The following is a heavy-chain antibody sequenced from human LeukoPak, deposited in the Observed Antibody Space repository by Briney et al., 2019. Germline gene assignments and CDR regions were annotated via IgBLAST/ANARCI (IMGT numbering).Heavy chain of an antibody. J-gene: IGHJ4*02. V-gene: IGHV3-23*01. D-gene: IGHD3-22*01. Sequence: HPGGSLRLSCAASGFTFIDYAMSWVRQAPGKGLEWVSVTSGSGGSTHYADSVKGRFTISRDNSKNTLYLQMSILRAEDTAVYYCARYYDGAGQDDCFDYWGQGTLVTVSS. CDR2: TSGSGGST. CDR1: GFTFIDYA. CDR3: ARYYDGAGQDDCFDY.